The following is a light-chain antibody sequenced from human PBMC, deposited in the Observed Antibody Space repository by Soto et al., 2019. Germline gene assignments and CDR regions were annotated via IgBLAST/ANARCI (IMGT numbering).Light chain of an antibody. V-gene: IGKV3-20*01. CDR2: SAS. CDR1: QSVSSPY. Sequence: DIVLPQSPATLSLSPGERATLSCRASQSVSSPYFAWYQQRSGQAPRLLLSSASTRLTGIPDSFSGSGSGTYFTLTISRLEPDDVAVYFCQYYGTSLTFGAGTKVEIK. CDR3: QYYGTSLT. J-gene: IGKJ4*01.